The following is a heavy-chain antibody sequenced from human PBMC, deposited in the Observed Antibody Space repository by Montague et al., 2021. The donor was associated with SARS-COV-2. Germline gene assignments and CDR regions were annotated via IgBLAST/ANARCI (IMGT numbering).Heavy chain of an antibody. D-gene: IGHD2-15*01. CDR2: IYYTGNT. CDR3: AGDGGLQENCGGGRCYDA. J-gene: IGHJ5*02. CDR1: GDSVTNGGYY. V-gene: IGHV4-31*03. Sequence: TLSLTCTVSGDSVTNGGYYWSWICQLPGKGLVWIGYIYYTGNTNYNPSLESRLSRSIDTSVNKFSLTLTSVSAADTAVYYCAGDGGLQENCGGGRCYDAWGRGVLVTVSS.